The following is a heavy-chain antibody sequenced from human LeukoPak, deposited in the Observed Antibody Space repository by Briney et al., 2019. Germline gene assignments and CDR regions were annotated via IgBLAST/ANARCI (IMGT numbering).Heavy chain of an antibody. V-gene: IGHV3-48*01. CDR1: GFTFSSYS. Sequence: GGSLRLSCAASGFTFSSYSMNWVRQAPGKGLEWVSYISSSSSTIYYADSVKGRFTISRDNSKNTLYLQMNSLRAEDTAVYYCAKAPETNYGSGSIWGQGTLVTVSS. CDR3: AKAPETNYGSGSI. D-gene: IGHD3-10*01. CDR2: ISSSSSTI. J-gene: IGHJ4*02.